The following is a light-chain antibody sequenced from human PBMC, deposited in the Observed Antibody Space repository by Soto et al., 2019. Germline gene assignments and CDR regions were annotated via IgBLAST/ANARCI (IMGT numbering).Light chain of an antibody. CDR1: QSVSSSH. Sequence: DIVLTQSPGTLSLSPGERATLSCRASQSVSSSHLAWYQQKPGQAPRLFIYGASSRATGIPDRFSGSGSGTDFTLTISRLQPEDFAVYYWQQYGSSLNFGGGTKVEIK. CDR3: QQYGSSLN. J-gene: IGKJ4*01. V-gene: IGKV3-20*01. CDR2: GAS.